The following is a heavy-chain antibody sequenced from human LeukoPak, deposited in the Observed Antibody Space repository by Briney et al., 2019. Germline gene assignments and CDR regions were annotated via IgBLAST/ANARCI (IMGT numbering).Heavy chain of an antibody. J-gene: IGHJ1*01. D-gene: IGHD2-15*01. CDR2: INPNSGGT. CDR1: GYTFTGYY. CDR3: AREDVVVVAAPIQYFQH. Sequence: ASVKVSCKASGYTFTGYYMHWVRQAPGQGLEWMGWINPNSGGTNYAQKFQGRVTMTRDTSISTAYMELSGLRSDDTAVYYCAREDVVVVAAPIQYFQHWGQGTLVTVSS. V-gene: IGHV1-2*02.